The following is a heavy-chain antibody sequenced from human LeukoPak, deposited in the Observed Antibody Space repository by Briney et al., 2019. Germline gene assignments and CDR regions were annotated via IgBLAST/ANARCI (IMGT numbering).Heavy chain of an antibody. V-gene: IGHV4-39*07. Sequence: PSETLSLTCSVSGGSIRSTTYYWGWIRQPPGKGLEWIGSIYYSGNTYYSPSLMSRVTISVDTSKNQFSLNLSSVTAADTAVYYCARGRADTAFGWFDPWGQGTLVTVSS. J-gene: IGHJ5*02. CDR2: IYYSGNT. CDR1: GGSIRSTTYY. D-gene: IGHD5-18*01. CDR3: ARGRADTAFGWFDP.